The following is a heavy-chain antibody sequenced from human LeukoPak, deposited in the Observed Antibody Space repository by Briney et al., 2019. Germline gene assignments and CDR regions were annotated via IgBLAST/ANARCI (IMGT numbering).Heavy chain of an antibody. CDR1: GGSISSSSYY. J-gene: IGHJ5*02. CDR3: ARVSVANTNFDH. V-gene: IGHV4-39*07. CDR2: IYYSGST. Sequence: SETLSLTCTVSGGSISSSSYYWGWIRQPPGKGLEWIGSIYYSGSTYYNPSLKSRVTISVDTSKNQFSLKLSSVTAADTAVYYCARVSVANTNFDHWGQGTLVTVSS. D-gene: IGHD3-22*01.